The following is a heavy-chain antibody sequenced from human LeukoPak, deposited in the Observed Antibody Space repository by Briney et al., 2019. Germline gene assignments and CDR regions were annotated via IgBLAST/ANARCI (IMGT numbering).Heavy chain of an antibody. J-gene: IGHJ4*02. V-gene: IGHV3-23*01. Sequence: GGSLRLSCAASGFTFSNYAMSWVRQAPGKGLELVSAILGSGVSTFYADSVKGRFTISRDNSKNTLYLQMNSLRAEDTAVYYCAKDINDADYWGQGTLVTVSS. D-gene: IGHD1-1*01. CDR3: AKDINDADY. CDR1: GFTFSNYA. CDR2: ILGSGVST.